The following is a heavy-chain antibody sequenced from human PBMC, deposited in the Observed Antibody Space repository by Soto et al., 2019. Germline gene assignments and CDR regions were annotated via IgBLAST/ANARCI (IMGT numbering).Heavy chain of an antibody. J-gene: IGHJ4*02. Sequence: QVQLQDSGPGLVKPSETLSLSCTVSGGSITNYFWSWIRQPPGKGLEWIGYIYYSGSTNYNPSLKSRVTISVDTSRNQVSLKLTSVTAADTAVYYCARVDYGSGTYFFDYWGQGTLVTVSS. V-gene: IGHV4-59*01. D-gene: IGHD3-10*01. CDR1: GGSITNYF. CDR3: ARVDYGSGTYFFDY. CDR2: IYYSGST.